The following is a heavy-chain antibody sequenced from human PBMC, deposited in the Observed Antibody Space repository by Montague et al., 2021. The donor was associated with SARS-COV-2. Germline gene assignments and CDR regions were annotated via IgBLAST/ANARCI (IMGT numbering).Heavy chain of an antibody. CDR2: IYYTGGT. D-gene: IGHD5-24*01. Sequence: SETLSLTCSVSGGSISGYCWSWIRQSPGKGLEWVGYIYYTGGTNYNPSLESRVTISLDTFKNQFSLRLSSVTPADTAVYYCTRDWAVLTRDGYNYGWFDPWGPGTLVTVSS. V-gene: IGHV4-59*01. CDR3: TRDWAVLTRDGYNYGWFDP. CDR1: GGSISGYC. J-gene: IGHJ5*02.